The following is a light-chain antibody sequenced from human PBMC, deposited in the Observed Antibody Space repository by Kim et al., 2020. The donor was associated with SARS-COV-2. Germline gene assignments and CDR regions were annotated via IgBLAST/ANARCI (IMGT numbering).Light chain of an antibody. CDR2: GAS. CDR3: QQDNCK. V-gene: IGKV1-5*01. J-gene: IGKJ4*02. Sequence: PLAACVGLRVTATYRASRSFSTWFAQKQQKPGKPPKLRGYGASSVERGVPSSFSASGAVTVFTLTLGSLHPDDYASYYCQQDNCKFGGGTKVDIK. CDR1: RSFSTW.